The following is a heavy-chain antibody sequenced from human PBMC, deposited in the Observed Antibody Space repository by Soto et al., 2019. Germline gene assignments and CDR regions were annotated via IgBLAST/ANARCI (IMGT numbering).Heavy chain of an antibody. V-gene: IGHV4-34*01. Sequence: SETPSLTCAVYGGSFSGNYRSWIRQPPGKGLEWIGEINHSGDTNYNPSLKSRVTISVDTSKNQFSLKLTSVTAADTAVYYCASGRGVRGSIITTYYPYGLAFWGQGTTVIVSS. CDR1: GGSFSGNY. CDR2: INHSGDT. D-gene: IGHD3-10*01. J-gene: IGHJ6*02. CDR3: ASGRGVRGSIITTYYPYGLAF.